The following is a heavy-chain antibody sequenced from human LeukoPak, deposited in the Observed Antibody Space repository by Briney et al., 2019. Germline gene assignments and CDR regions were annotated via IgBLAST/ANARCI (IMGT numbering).Heavy chain of an antibody. CDR1: GFTFSSYA. J-gene: IGHJ4*02. CDR3: AKSYSSGWYVGLDY. Sequence: PGGSLRLSCAASGFTFSSYAMSWVRQAPGKGLEWVSAISGSGGSTYYADSVKGRFTISRDNSKNMLYLQMNSLRAEETAVYYCAKSYSSGWYVGLDYWGQGTLVTVSS. V-gene: IGHV3-23*01. CDR2: ISGSGGST. D-gene: IGHD6-19*01.